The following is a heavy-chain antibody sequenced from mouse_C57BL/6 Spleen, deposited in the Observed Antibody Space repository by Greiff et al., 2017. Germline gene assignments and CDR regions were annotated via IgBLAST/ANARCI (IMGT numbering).Heavy chain of an antibody. Sequence: QVQLQQSGAELVRPGASVKLSCKASGYTFTDYYINWVKQRPGQGLEWIARIYPGSGNTYYNEKFKGKATLTAEKSSSTAYMQLSSLTSEDSAVYFCARCDYDYYYAMDYWGQGTSVTVSS. D-gene: IGHD2-4*01. V-gene: IGHV1-76*01. J-gene: IGHJ4*01. CDR3: ARCDYDYYYAMDY. CDR1: GYTFTDYY. CDR2: IYPGSGNT.